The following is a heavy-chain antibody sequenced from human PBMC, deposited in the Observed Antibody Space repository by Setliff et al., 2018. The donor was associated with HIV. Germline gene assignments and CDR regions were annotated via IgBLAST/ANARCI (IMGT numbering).Heavy chain of an antibody. D-gene: IGHD1-1*01. Sequence: ASVKVSCKASGYTFTSYAMHWVRQAPGHRLEWMGWINAGNGNTKYSQKFQGRVTISRDTSASTAYMELSSLGSEDTAVYYCARERATGKPPLLNWYFDLWGRGTLVTVSS. CDR3: ARERATGKPPLLNWYFDL. V-gene: IGHV1-3*01. J-gene: IGHJ2*01. CDR2: INAGNGNT. CDR1: GYTFTSYA.